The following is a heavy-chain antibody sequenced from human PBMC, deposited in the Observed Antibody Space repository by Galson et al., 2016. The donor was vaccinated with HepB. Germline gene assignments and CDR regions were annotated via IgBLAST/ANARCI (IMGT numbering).Heavy chain of an antibody. CDR1: GGSISSSTSY. V-gene: IGHV4-39*01. CDR2: IYHSGST. Sequence: SETLSLTCNVSGGSISSSTSYWGWVRQPPGKGLEWIATIYHSGSTYFNPSLKSRVFISVDTSKNQFSLRVTSVAAADTAVYYCVRHSASSNSFDPWGHGTLVTVAS. CDR3: VRHSASSNSFDP. J-gene: IGHJ5*02. D-gene: IGHD2-2*01.